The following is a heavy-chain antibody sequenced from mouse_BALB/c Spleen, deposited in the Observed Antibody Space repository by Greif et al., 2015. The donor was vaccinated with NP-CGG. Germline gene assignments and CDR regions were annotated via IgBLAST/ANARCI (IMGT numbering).Heavy chain of an antibody. J-gene: IGHJ3*01. CDR2: ISSGGGST. V-gene: IGHV5-12-1*01. CDR3: ARPYDYDLAWFAY. CDR1: GFAFSSYD. D-gene: IGHD2-4*01. Sequence: EVMLVESGGGLVKPGGSLKLSCAASGFAFSSYDMSWVRQTPEKRLEWVAYISSGGGSTYYPDTVKGRFTISRDNAKNTLYLQMSSLKSEDTAMYYCARPYDYDLAWFAYWGQGTLVTVSA.